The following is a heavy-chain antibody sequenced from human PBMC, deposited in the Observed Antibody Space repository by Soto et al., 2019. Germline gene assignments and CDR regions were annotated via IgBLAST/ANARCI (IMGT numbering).Heavy chain of an antibody. Sequence: GESLKISCKGSGYSFAGYWITWVRQKPGKGLEWMGRIDPSDSQTYYSPSFRGHVTISVTKSITTVFLQWSSLRASDTAMYYCARQIYDSDTGPHFQYYFDSWGQGTPVTVSS. CDR3: ARQIYDSDTGPHFQYYFDS. CDR1: GYSFAGYW. CDR2: IDPSDSQT. V-gene: IGHV5-10-1*01. J-gene: IGHJ4*02. D-gene: IGHD3-22*01.